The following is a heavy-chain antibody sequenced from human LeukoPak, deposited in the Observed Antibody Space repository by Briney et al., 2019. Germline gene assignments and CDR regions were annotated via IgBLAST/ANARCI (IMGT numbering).Heavy chain of an antibody. CDR1: GFTFGDYA. CDR2: IRSKAYGGTT. D-gene: IGHD1-1*01. V-gene: IGHV3-49*04. CDR3: RCTTAY. J-gene: IGHJ4*02. Sequence: GGSLRLSCTASGFTFGDYAMSWVRQAPGKGLEWVGFIRSKAYGGTTEYAASVKGRFTISRDDSKSIAYLQMSSLKIEDTAVYYCRCTTAYWGQGTLATVSS.